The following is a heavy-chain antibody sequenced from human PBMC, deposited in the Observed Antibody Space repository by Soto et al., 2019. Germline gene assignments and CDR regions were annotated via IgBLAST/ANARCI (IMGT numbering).Heavy chain of an antibody. CDR1: GYTFTSYA. CDR3: ARGIGGIPFTMVRGAHYYYYGMDV. Sequence: ASVKVSCKASGYTFTSYAMDWVRQAPGQRLEWMGWINASNGKTNYAQKFQGRVTITADTSTSTAYMELSSLRSEDTAVYYCARGIGGIPFTMVRGAHYYYYGMDVWGQGTTVTSP. V-gene: IGHV1-3*01. CDR2: INASNGKT. J-gene: IGHJ6*02. D-gene: IGHD3-10*01.